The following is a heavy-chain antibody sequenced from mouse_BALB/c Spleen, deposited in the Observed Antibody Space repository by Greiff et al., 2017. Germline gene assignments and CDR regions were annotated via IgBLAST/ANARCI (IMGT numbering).Heavy chain of an antibody. CDR1: GFAFTNYL. Sequence: QVQLQQSGAELVRPGTSVKVSCTASGFAFTNYLIEWVKQRPGQGLEWIGVINPGSGGTNYNEKFKGKATLTADKSSSTAYMQLSSLTSDDSEVFFCARTKKSVYFDYWGQGTTLTVSS. V-gene: IGHV1-54*01. CDR3: ARTKKSVYFDY. CDR2: INPGSGGT. J-gene: IGHJ2*01.